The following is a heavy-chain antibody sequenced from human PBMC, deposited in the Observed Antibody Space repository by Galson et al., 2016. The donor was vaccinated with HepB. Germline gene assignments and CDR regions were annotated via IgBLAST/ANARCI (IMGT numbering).Heavy chain of an antibody. V-gene: IGHV3-23*01. CDR2: ISDGGTT. CDR3: AKCSGGSCFASNYFDS. Sequence: SLRLSCAASGFTFSSYAMHWVRQAPGKGLEWVSGISDGGTTIYADSVKGRFTISRDNSKKTLYLQMNSLRVEDTAVYYCAKCSGGSCFASNYFDSWGQGILLTVSP. CDR1: GFTFSSYA. D-gene: IGHD2-15*01. J-gene: IGHJ4*02.